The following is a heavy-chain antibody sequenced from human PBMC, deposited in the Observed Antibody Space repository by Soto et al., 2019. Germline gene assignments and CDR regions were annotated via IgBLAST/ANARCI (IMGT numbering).Heavy chain of an antibody. CDR2: ISYDGSNK. D-gene: IGHD3-16*01. CDR3: AKPLDYDYVWGPLEY. CDR1: GFTFSSYG. Sequence: GGSLRLSCAASGFTFSSYGMHWVRQAPGKGLEWVAVISYDGSNKYYADSVKGRFTISRDNSKNTLYLQMSSLRAEDTAVYYCAKPLDYDYVWGPLEYWGQGTLVTVSS. J-gene: IGHJ4*02. V-gene: IGHV3-30*18.